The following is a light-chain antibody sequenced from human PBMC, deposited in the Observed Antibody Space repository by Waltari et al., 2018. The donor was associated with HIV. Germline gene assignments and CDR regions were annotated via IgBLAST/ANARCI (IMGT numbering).Light chain of an antibody. CDR2: EVT. CDR3: CSCAGSRVVVV. Sequence: QSALTQPASVSGSPGQSITFSCNRTGRYVGSYDLVSWYQQHPGKVPKLIISEVTKRPSGISNRFSGSKSGKTASLTITGLQAEDEADYYCCSCAGSRVVVVFGGGTKVSVL. V-gene: IGLV2-23*02. J-gene: IGLJ3*02. CDR1: GRYVGSYDL.